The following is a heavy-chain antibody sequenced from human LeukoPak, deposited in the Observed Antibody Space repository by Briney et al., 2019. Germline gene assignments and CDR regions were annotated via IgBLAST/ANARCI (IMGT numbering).Heavy chain of an antibody. D-gene: IGHD3-16*01. CDR3: GRESSAYRWDFHH. J-gene: IGHJ1*01. Sequence: GGSLRLSCATSGFTFSNYWMGWVRQAPSKGLEWVAIMNQDGRQKYCVDSLKGRFTISRDNAENSLYLQMESLRAEDTAVYYCGRESSAYRWDFHHWGQGTLVTVSS. CDR1: GFTFSNYW. V-gene: IGHV3-7*04. CDR2: MNQDGRQK.